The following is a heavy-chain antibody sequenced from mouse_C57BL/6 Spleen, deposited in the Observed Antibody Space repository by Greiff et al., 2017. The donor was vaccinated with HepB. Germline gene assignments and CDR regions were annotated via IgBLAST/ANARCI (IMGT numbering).Heavy chain of an antibody. D-gene: IGHD1-1*01. CDR2: IDPENGDT. CDR3: TTSYYGSSPFAY. V-gene: IGHV14-4*01. CDR1: GFNIKDDY. Sequence: VTLKESGAELVRPGASVKLSCTASGFNIKDDYMHWVKQRPEQGLEWIGWIDPENGDTEYASKFQGKATITADTSSNTAYLQLSSLTSEDTAVYYCTTSYYGSSPFAYWGQGTLVTVSA. J-gene: IGHJ3*01.